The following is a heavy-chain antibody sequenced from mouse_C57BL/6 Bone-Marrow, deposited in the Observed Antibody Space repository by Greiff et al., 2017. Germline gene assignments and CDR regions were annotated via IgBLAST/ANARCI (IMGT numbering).Heavy chain of an antibody. D-gene: IGHD1-1*01. CDR1: GYTFTSYW. CDR2: IDPSDSYT. J-gene: IGHJ4*01. V-gene: IGHV1-59*01. CDR3: ARSKTVDAMDY. Sequence: VQLQQPGAELVRPGTSVKLSCKASGYTFTSYWMHWVKQRPGQGLEWIGVIDPSDSYTNYNQKFKGKATLTVDTSSSTAYMQLSSLTSEDSAVYYCARSKTVDAMDYWGQGTSVTVSS.